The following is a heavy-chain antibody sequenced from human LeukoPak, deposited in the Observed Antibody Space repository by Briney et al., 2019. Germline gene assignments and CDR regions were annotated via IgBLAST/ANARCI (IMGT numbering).Heavy chain of an antibody. CDR3: ATDTAPDY. CDR2: VYSGGST. D-gene: IGHD5-18*01. V-gene: IGHV3-66*01. J-gene: IGHJ4*02. CDR1: GFTVSCKY. Sequence: GGSLRLSCAASGFTVSCKYMNWVRQAPGMGLEWVSIVYSGGSTYYADSVKGRFTISSDNSKNTLYLQMNSLRAEDTAVYYCATDTAPDYWGQGTLVTVSS.